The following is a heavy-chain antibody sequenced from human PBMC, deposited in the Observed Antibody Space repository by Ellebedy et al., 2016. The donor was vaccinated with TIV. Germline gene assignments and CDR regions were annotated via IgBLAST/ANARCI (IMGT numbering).Heavy chain of an antibody. J-gene: IGHJ4*02. D-gene: IGHD6-13*01. V-gene: IGHV1-18*01. CDR1: GGTFSSYA. CDR2: ISAYNGNT. Sequence: ASVKVSCKASGGTFSSYAISWVRQAPGQGLEWMGWISAYNGNTNYSQKLQGRVTMTTDTSTSTAYMKLRRLRSDDTAVYYCARGRVAAAGIHYWGQGTLVTVSS. CDR3: ARGRVAAAGIHY.